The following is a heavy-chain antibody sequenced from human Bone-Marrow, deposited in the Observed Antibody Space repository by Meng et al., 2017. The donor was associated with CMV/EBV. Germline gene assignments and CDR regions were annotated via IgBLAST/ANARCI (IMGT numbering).Heavy chain of an antibody. Sequence: GESLKISCAATEFPFSNYGMHWVRQAPGKGLEWVAFIRYDGSEKYYADSAKGRFTISRDNSRNTLYLQMNSLTPEDTAMYYCAKDSYGMDVWGQGKSVTVSS. J-gene: IGHJ6*02. CDR1: EFPFSNYG. V-gene: IGHV3-30*02. CDR2: IRYDGSEK. CDR3: AKDSYGMDV.